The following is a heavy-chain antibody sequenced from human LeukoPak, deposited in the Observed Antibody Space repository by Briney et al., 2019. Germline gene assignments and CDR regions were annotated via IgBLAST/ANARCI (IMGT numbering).Heavy chain of an antibody. CDR3: ARDGSYYYDSSGYKY. J-gene: IGHJ4*02. CDR2: INHSGST. Sequence: SGTLSLTCAVYGGSFSGYYWSWIRQPPGKGLEWIGEINHSGSTNYNPSLKSRVTISVDTSKNQFSLKLSSVTAADTAVYYCARDGSYYYDSSGYKYWGQGTLVTVSS. V-gene: IGHV4-34*01. CDR1: GGSFSGYY. D-gene: IGHD3-22*01.